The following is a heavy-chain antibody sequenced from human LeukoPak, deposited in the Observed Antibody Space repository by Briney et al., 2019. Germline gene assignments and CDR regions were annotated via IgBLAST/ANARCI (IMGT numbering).Heavy chain of an antibody. Sequence: GGSLRLSCAVCGCYFSRYSMIWLRQAPGKGLEWVSSINTGSTYMYYADSVKGRFTISRDNAKNSLHLHMSSMRVEDTAVYFCAMVDATAGRNYLYHYMDVWGTGTTVVVSS. CDR1: GCYFSRYS. V-gene: IGHV3-21*01. CDR3: AMVDATAGRNYLYHYMDV. CDR2: INTGSTYM. D-gene: IGHD6-13*01. J-gene: IGHJ6*03.